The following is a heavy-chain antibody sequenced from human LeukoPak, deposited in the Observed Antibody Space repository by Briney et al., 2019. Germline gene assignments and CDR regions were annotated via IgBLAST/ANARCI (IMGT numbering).Heavy chain of an antibody. CDR2: ISSSSTYI. J-gene: IGHJ4*02. CDR1: GFTFSSYS. CDR3: ARGLYDYYFDY. V-gene: IGHV3-21*01. D-gene: IGHD3-3*01. Sequence: GGSLRLSCAASGFTFSSYSMNWVRQAPGKGLEWVSSISSSSTYIYYVDSVKGRFTISRDNAKNSLYLQMNSLRVEDTAVYYCARGLYDYYFDYWGQGTLVTVSS.